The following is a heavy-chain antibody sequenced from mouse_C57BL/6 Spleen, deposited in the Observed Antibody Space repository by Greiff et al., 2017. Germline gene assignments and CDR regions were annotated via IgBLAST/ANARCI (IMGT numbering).Heavy chain of an antibody. CDR1: GYTFTSYW. V-gene: IGHV1-53*01. J-gene: IGHJ4*01. Sequence: QVQLQQPGTELVKPGASVKPSCKASGYTFTSYWMHWVKQRPGQGLEWIGNINPSDGGTNYNEKFKSKATLTVDKSSSTAYMQLSSLTSEDAAVYYCARSEGGYAMDYWGQGTSLTVSS. CDR3: ARSEGGYAMDY. CDR2: INPSDGGT.